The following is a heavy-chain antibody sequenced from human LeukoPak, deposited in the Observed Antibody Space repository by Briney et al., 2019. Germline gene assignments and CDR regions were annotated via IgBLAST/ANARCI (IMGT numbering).Heavy chain of an antibody. CDR2: ISGYNGKT. Sequence: GASVRVSRKTSGYSFSSYGIAWVRQAPGQGLEWMGWISGYNGKTDYAENLQGRVTMTTDTSTRTGYMELRSLRSDDTAVYYCAREGALHDTGDHYLSWFDPWGQGTLVTVSS. V-gene: IGHV1-18*01. CDR1: GYSFSSYG. J-gene: IGHJ5*02. D-gene: IGHD2-8*02. CDR3: AREGALHDTGDHYLSWFDP.